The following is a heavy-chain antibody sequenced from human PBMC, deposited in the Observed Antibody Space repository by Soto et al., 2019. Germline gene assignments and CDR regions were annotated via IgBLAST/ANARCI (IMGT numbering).Heavy chain of an antibody. CDR1: GFTLRSYW. Sequence: GGSLRLSCAASGFTLRSYWMHWVHQAPGKGLVWVSRINSDGSSTSYADSVKGRFTISRDNAKNTLFLQMNSLRAEDTAVYYCVRRVTDYGMDVWGQGTTVTVSS. CDR2: INSDGSST. J-gene: IGHJ6*02. V-gene: IGHV3-74*01. CDR3: VRRVTDYGMDV. D-gene: IGHD2-21*02.